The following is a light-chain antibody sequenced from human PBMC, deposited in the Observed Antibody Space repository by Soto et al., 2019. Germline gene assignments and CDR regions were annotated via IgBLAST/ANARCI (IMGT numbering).Light chain of an antibody. Sequence: DIVMTQSPDSLAVSLGERATINCKSSQSVLYSSNNKNYLAWYQQKPGQPPKLLIYWASTRESGVPDRFSGSGAGKDFSLTIRRPQAEDVAVFYCPQKYCNPPFFGPGDKMDIK. V-gene: IGKV4-1*01. CDR2: WAS. CDR3: PQKYCNPPF. J-gene: IGKJ3*01. CDR1: QSVLYSSNNKNY.